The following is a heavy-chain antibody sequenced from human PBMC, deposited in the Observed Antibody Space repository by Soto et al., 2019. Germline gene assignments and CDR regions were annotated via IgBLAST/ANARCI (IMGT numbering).Heavy chain of an antibody. CDR3: ARIISWGIGSDYGDYVY. CDR2: IFSNDEK. Sequence: SGPTLENPTETLTLTFTVSGFSLSNARMGVSWIRQPPGKALEWLAHIFSNDEKSYSTSLKSRLTISKDTSKSQVVLTMTNMDPVDTATYYCARIISWGIGSDYGDYVYWGQGTLVTVSS. V-gene: IGHV2-26*01. J-gene: IGHJ4*02. CDR1: GFSLSNARMG. D-gene: IGHD4-17*01.